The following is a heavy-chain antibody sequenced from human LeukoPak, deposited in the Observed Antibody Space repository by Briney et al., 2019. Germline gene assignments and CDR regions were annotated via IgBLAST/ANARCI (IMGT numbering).Heavy chain of an antibody. CDR3: ATYYYDSSGYYPCWFDP. CDR2: IIPIFGTA. CDR1: GGTFSSYA. J-gene: IGHJ5*02. V-gene: IGHV1-69*05. Sequence: ASVKVSCKASGGTFSSYAISWVRQAPGQGLEWMGGIIPIFGTANYAQKFQGRVTITTDESTSTAYMELSSLRSEDTAVYYCATYYYDSSGYYPCWFDPWGQGTLVTVSS. D-gene: IGHD3-22*01.